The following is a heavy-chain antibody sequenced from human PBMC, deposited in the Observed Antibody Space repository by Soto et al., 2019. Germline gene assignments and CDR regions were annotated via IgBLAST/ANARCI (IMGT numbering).Heavy chain of an antibody. CDR2: ILGSGGSK. CDR3: AKGLEVGFLEWYSGYCGMDV. D-gene: IGHD3-3*02. J-gene: IGHJ6*02. V-gene: IGHV3-23*01. Sequence: PGGSLRLSCAASGFTFSNYAMNWVRQAPGEGREWVSGILGSGGSKSYADSVKGRFTISRDNSKNTLYLQMNSLRAEDTALYYCAKGLEVGFLEWYSGYCGMDVWGQGTTVTVSS. CDR1: GFTFSNYA.